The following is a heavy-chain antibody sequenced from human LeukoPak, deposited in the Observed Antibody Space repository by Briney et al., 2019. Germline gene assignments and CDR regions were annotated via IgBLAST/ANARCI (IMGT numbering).Heavy chain of an antibody. CDR2: IRSDGDTK. J-gene: IGHJ4*02. Sequence: GGSPRLSCAASGFTFSTYGMHWVRQAPGKGLEWVAFIRSDGDTKYYADSVKGRFTISRDNSKNTLYLQMSSLRAEDTAVYYCAKDLPAAFFDYWGQGTLVTVSS. V-gene: IGHV3-30*02. CDR3: AKDLPAAFFDY. CDR1: GFTFSTYG. D-gene: IGHD2-2*01.